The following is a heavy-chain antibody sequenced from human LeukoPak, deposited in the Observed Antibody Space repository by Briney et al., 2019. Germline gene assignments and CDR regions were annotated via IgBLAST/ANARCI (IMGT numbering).Heavy chain of an antibody. CDR2: IRSDATT. CDR3: ARRRGGYGEGEFDY. D-gene: IGHD4-17*01. CDR1: GFTASSKY. Sequence: GGSLRLSCTASGFTASSKYMSWVRQASGKGLEWVSLIRSDATTAYADSVQGRFTISRDDSKNTLYLQMNSLRVEDTAVYYCARRRGGYGEGEFDYWGQGTLVTVSS. V-gene: IGHV3-66*04. J-gene: IGHJ4*02.